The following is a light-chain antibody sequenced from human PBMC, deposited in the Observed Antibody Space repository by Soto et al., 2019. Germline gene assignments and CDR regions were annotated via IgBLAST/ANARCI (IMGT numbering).Light chain of an antibody. Sequence: DIVMTQSPLSLPVTPGEPASISCRSSQSLLHSNGYNYLDWYLQKPGQSPQLLIYLGSNRASGVPDRFSGSGSGTDFTLKISRVEAEDVGVYYCKQDLQTPFTFGPGTKVDIK. CDR1: QSLLHSNGYNY. CDR2: LGS. J-gene: IGKJ3*01. CDR3: KQDLQTPFT. V-gene: IGKV2-28*01.